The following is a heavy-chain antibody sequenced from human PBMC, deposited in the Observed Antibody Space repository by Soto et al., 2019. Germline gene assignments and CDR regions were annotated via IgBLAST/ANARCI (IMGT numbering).Heavy chain of an antibody. Sequence: GASVKVYCKASGYTFTVYYMHWVRQAPGQGLEWMGWINPNSGGTIYAQKFQGRVTMTEDTSTDTAYMELSSLRSEDTAVYYCATLYDSSGYYYNYWGQGTLVTVSS. V-gene: IGHV1-2*02. CDR1: GYTFTVYY. CDR3: ATLYDSSGYYYNY. D-gene: IGHD3-22*01. CDR2: INPNSGGT. J-gene: IGHJ4*02.